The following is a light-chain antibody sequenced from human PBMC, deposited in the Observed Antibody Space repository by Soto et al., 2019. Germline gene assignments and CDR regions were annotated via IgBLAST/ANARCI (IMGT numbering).Light chain of an antibody. V-gene: IGKV4-1*01. Sequence: DIVMTQSPDSLSVSLGERATINCKSSQSVLYNSDNKNYLAWYQQKPGQPPKLLIYWSSSRESGGPDRFSGSGSGTDFTLSISSLQAEDVAVYYFQQYGSSPSWTFGQGTKVEIK. J-gene: IGKJ1*01. CDR2: WSS. CDR1: QSVLYNSDNKNY. CDR3: QQYGSSPSWT.